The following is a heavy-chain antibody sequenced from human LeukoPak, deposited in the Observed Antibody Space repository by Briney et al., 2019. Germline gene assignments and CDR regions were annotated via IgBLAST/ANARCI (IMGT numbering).Heavy chain of an antibody. V-gene: IGHV3-30*04. J-gene: IGHJ4*02. CDR1: GFTFISYA. CDR2: ISYDGSNK. D-gene: IGHD1-7*01. CDR3: ARDPVEYNWNCVYFDY. Sequence: GGSLRLSCAASGFTFISYAIHWVRQAPGKGLEWVAVISYDGSNKYYTDSVKGRFTISRDNAKNSLYLQMNSLRAEDTAVYYCARDPVEYNWNCVYFDYWGQGTRVTVSS.